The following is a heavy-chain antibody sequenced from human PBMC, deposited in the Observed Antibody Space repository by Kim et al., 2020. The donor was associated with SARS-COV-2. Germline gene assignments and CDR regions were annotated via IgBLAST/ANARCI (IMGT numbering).Heavy chain of an antibody. CDR2: IYNDGRST. CDR1: GFSFSSYD. D-gene: IGHD1-26*01. V-gene: IGHV3-23*03. J-gene: IGHJ4*02. CDR3: AKDKGGRIFDY. Sequence: GGSLRLSCAASGFSFSSYDMNWVRQAPGKGLEWVSVIYNDGRSTYYADSVKGRFTSSRDNYKNTLFLQMNSLRADDTAVYYCAKDKGGRIFDYWGQGTLVTVSS.